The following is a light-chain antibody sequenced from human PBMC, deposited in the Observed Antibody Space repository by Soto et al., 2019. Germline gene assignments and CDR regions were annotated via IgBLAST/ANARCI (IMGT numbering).Light chain of an antibody. CDR2: EVS. V-gene: IGLV2-14*01. J-gene: IGLJ3*02. Sequence: QSALTQPVSVSGSPGQSITISCTGTSSDVGGYNFVSWYQQRPGKAPKLMIYEVSNRPSGVSNRFSGSKSGNTASLTSSGLQAEDEADYYCCSYTSSNTRLFGGGTQLPVL. CDR3: CSYTSSNTRL. CDR1: SSDVGGYNF.